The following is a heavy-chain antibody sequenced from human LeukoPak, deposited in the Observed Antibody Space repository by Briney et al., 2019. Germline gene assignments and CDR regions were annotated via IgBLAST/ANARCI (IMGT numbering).Heavy chain of an antibody. CDR2: IYSGGST. D-gene: IGHD3-22*01. CDR1: GFTVSSNY. V-gene: IGHV3-53*01. J-gene: IGHJ3*02. Sequence: SGGSLRLSCAASGFTVSSNYMSWVRQAPGKGLEWVSVIYSGGSTYYADSVKGRFTISRDNSKNTLYLQMNSLRAEDTAVYYCASAGGSSGYYFDIWGQGTMVTVSS. CDR3: ASAGGSSGYYFDI.